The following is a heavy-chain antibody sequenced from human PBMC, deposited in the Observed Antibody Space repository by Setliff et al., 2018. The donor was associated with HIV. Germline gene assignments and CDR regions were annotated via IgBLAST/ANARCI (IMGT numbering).Heavy chain of an antibody. D-gene: IGHD3-10*01. CDR2: ISSSGSTI. CDR1: GFTFSDYY. V-gene: IGHV3-11*01. CDR3: AGVPEFTTYYYGSRSCS. J-gene: IGHJ6*02. Sequence: GGSLRLSCAASGFTFSDYYMSWIRQAPGKGLEWVSYISSSGSTIDYADSVKGRFTISRDNTKNSLYLQMNSLRAEETAVYYCAGVPEFTTYYYGSRSCSWGQGTTVTVSS.